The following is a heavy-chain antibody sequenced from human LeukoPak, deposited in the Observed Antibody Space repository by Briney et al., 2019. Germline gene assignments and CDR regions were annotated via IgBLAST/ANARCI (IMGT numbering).Heavy chain of an antibody. Sequence: GESLQISCQGSGSSFTSYWIGDVRQMPGKGLEGMGIIYPGDSDTRYSPSFQGQVTISADKSISTAYLQWSSLKASDTAMYYCARFCTSCYMLEAFDIWGQGTMVTVSS. CDR2: IYPGDSDT. D-gene: IGHD2-2*02. CDR1: GSSFTSYW. J-gene: IGHJ3*02. CDR3: ARFCTSCYMLEAFDI. V-gene: IGHV5-51*01.